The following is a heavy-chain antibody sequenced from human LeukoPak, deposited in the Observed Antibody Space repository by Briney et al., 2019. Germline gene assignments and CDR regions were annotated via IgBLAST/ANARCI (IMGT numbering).Heavy chain of an antibody. CDR2: IYRGGGA. CDR1: GFTVSSTY. CDR3: VRGNIFGSGSYS. V-gene: IGHV3-53*01. D-gene: IGHD3-10*01. Sequence: PGGSLRLSCAASGFTVSSTYMSWVRQAPGKGLEWAAVIYRGGGAYYADSVKGRFTISRDNSKNTLYLQMNSLRVEDTAVYYCVRGNIFGSGSYSWGQGVLVTVSS. J-gene: IGHJ5*02.